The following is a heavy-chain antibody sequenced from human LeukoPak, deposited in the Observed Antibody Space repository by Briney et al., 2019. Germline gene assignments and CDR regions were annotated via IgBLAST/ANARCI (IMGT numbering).Heavy chain of an antibody. V-gene: IGHV4-39*07. CDR3: ARDHYYDGRGRFDP. CDR1: GGSVTSGIYH. CDR2: VYFDGGT. Sequence: SETLSLTCSVSGGSVTSGIYHWGWIRQPPGKGLEWIGSVYFDGGTHYNPSLQSRVTVSIDTSKNQFSLRLSSVTAADTALYYCARDHYYDGRGRFDPWGPGALVTVSS. D-gene: IGHD3-16*01. J-gene: IGHJ5*02.